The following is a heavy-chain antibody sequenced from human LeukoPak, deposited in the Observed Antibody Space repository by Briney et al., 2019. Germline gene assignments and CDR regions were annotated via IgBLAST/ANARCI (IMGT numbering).Heavy chain of an antibody. D-gene: IGHD3-10*01. CDR1: GYTFTGYY. J-gene: IGHJ6*02. V-gene: IGHV1-2*02. CDR2: INPNSGST. CDR3: ASGGASSGSYYSGLGVCYYYGMDV. Sequence: ASVKVSCKASGYTFTGYYMHWVRQAPGQGLEWMGWINPNSGSTNYAQKFQGRVTMTRDTSTSTVYMELSRLRSDDTAVYYCASGGASSGSYYSGLGVCYYYGMDVWGQGTTVTVSS.